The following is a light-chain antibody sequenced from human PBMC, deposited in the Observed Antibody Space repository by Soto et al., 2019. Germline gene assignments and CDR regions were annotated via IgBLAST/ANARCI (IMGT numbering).Light chain of an antibody. J-gene: IGLJ2*01. CDR3: QTWDTGIVV. CDR1: SGHSNYA. CDR2: LNSDGSH. Sequence: QAVVTQSPSASASLGASVKLTCTLSSGHSNYAIAWHQQQPEKSPRYLMKLNSDGSHNKGDGIPDRFSGSTSGAERYLTISSLQSEDEADYYCQTWDTGIVVFGGGTKLTVL. V-gene: IGLV4-69*01.